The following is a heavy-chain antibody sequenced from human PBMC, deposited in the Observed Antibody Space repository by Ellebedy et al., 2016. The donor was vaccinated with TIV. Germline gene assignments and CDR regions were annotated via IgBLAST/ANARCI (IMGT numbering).Heavy chain of an antibody. J-gene: IGHJ4*02. D-gene: IGHD3/OR15-3a*01. CDR2: ISANGGTT. Sequence: GESLKISCAASGFTFSTYPMNWVRQAPGKGLEWVSIISANGGTTYYADSAKGRFTISRDNSKNTLFLQMSSLRAEDTAVYFCARRSTDFAFDSWGQGTLVTVSS. V-gene: IGHV3-23*01. CDR1: GFTFSTYP. CDR3: ARRSTDFAFDS.